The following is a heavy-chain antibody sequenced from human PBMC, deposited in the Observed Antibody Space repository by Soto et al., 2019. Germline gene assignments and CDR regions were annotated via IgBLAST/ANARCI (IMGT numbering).Heavy chain of an antibody. CDR3: ARDGSPNFWSGYYTGDWFDP. D-gene: IGHD3-3*01. V-gene: IGHV1-3*01. CDR1: GYTFTSYA. J-gene: IGHJ5*02. Sequence: ASVKVSCKASGYTFTSYAMHWVRQAPGQRPEWMGWINAGNGNTKYSQKFQGRVTITRDTSTSTAYMELRSLRFDDTAVYYCARDGSPNFWSGYYTGDWFDPWGQGTLVTVSS. CDR2: INAGNGNT.